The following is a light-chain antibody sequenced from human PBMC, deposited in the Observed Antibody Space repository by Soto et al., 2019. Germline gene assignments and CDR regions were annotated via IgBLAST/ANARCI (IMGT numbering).Light chain of an antibody. J-gene: IGLJ3*02. CDR2: IND. V-gene: IGLV1-44*01. CDR3: AAWDDRPSGRV. Sequence: QSALTQPPSLSGTPGQRVTISCSGSSSNIAGNTVHWYQHLPGTAPKLLIYINDQRPSGVPGRFSASTSGTSASLAISGLQSDDEADYYCAAWDDRPSGRVFGGGTKVTVL. CDR1: SSNIAGNT.